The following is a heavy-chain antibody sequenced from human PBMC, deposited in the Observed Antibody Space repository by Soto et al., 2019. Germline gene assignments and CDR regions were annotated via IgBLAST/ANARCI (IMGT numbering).Heavy chain of an antibody. Sequence: EVQLVESGGGLVQPGRSLRLSCTASGLTFSSYEMNWVRQAPGKGLEWLSFIRSSGSPIFYADSVKGRFTISRDNAKNSLYLQMNNLRAEDTAVYYCASSNYNFSGYNTLVDVGFDYWGQGTLVTVSS. CDR2: IRSSGSPI. V-gene: IGHV3-48*03. CDR1: GLTFSSYE. CDR3: ASSNYNFSGYNTLVDVGFDY. J-gene: IGHJ4*02. D-gene: IGHD3-22*01.